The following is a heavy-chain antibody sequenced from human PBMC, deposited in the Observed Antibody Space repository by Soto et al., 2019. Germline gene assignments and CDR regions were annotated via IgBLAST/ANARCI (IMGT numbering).Heavy chain of an antibody. J-gene: IGHJ6*02. CDR3: ATAATKGAYGMDV. CDR1: GFTYSTYW. CDR2: INSDGSST. V-gene: IGHV3-74*01. Sequence: GGSLRLSCVASGFTYSTYWMHWVRQAPDKGLVWVSRINSDGSSTGYADSVKGRFTISRDSAKNTLYLQMNGLRVDDTAVYYCATAATKGAYGMDVWGQGTTVTVSS.